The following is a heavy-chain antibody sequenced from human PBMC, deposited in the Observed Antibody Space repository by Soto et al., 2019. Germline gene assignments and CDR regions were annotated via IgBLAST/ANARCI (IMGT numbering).Heavy chain of an antibody. CDR2: IYNGGTI. D-gene: IGHD7-27*01. J-gene: IGHJ4*02. CDR1: GLSFSGYC. Sequence: SETLSLPCAFYGLSFSGYCWSWIRQSPDRGLEWIGHIYNGGTIYNNPSLASRITISVDTSKTQFSLDLNSVTAADTAVYYCARGPSGDKVDYWGQGIQVTVSS. V-gene: IGHV4-34*01. CDR3: ARGPSGDKVDY.